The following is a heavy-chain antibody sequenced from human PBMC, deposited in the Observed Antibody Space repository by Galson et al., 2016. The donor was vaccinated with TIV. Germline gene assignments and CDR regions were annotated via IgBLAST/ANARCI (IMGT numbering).Heavy chain of an antibody. CDR2: INPKSGDT. D-gene: IGHD1-26*01. CDR1: GYTFTGNY. J-gene: IGHJ6*02. CDR3: ARIAYGYSALDV. V-gene: IGHV1-2*04. Sequence: SVKVSCKASGYTFTGNYMHWVRQAPGQGLEWMGWINPKSGDTSYAQKFQDWVNMTRDMSISTVYMELSRLRSDDTAVYYCARIAYGYSALDVWGQGTTVTVSS.